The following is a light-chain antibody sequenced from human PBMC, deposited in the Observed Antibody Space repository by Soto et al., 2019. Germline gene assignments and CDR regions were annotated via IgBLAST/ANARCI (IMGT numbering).Light chain of an antibody. J-gene: IGKJ1*01. CDR1: QSVSSY. CDR2: DAS. V-gene: IGKV3-11*01. Sequence: EIVLTQSPATLSLSPGERATLSCRASQSVSSYLAWYQQKPGQAPRLLIYDASNRATGIPARFSGSGSGTEFSLTISSLQSEDFGVFFCQQYDQWWTFGQGTKVDI. CDR3: QQYDQWWT.